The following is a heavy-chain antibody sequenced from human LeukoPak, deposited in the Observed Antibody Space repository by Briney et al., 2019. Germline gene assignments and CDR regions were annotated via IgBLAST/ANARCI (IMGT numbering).Heavy chain of an antibody. CDR3: ARVRRPMASQYYFDY. J-gene: IGHJ4*02. Sequence: SETLSLTCTVSGASIHTYYWSWIRQPPGKGLEWIGYIYYSGTTRYNPSLKTRVTISIDTSKNQFSLKLSSVTAADTAVYYCARVRRPMASQYYFDYWGQGTLVTVSS. V-gene: IGHV4-59*01. CDR2: IYYSGTT. CDR1: GASIHTYY. D-gene: IGHD3-10*01.